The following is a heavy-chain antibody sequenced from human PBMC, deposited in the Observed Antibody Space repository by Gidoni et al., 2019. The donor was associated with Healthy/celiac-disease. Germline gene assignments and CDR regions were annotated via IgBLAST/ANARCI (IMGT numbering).Heavy chain of an antibody. CDR2: IKSKTDGGTT. D-gene: IGHD3-10*01. CDR3: TTGPAGPPWGVRGVIVPYYYYGMDV. V-gene: IGHV3-15*01. J-gene: IGHJ6*02. CDR1: GFTFSNAW. Sequence: EVQLVESGGGLVKPGGSLRLSCAASGFTFSNAWMSWVRQAPGKGLEWVGRIKSKTDGGTTDYAAPVKGRFTISRDDSKNTLYLQMNSLKTEDTAVYYCTTGPAGPPWGVRGVIVPYYYYGMDVWGQGTTVTVSS.